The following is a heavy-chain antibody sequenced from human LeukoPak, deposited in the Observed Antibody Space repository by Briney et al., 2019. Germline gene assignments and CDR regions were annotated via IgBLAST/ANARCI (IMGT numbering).Heavy chain of an antibody. D-gene: IGHD6-13*01. CDR1: AFTFRTYW. Sequence: PGGSLRLSCAGSAFTFRTYWMHWVRHAPGKGLVWVSRIRGDGSGVHYAAPEKGRFTISRDNAKNTLYLQMSSLRVEDTAVYYCVRAGAAPGTEDWYFDLWGRGALVTVSS. V-gene: IGHV3-74*01. CDR3: VRAGAAPGTEDWYFDL. CDR2: IRGDGSGV. J-gene: IGHJ2*01.